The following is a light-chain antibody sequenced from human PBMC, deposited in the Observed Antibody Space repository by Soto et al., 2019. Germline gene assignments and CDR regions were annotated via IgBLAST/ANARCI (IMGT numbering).Light chain of an antibody. CDR1: QGIGND. CDR3: LQDHNYPLT. J-gene: IGKJ4*01. CDR2: AAS. V-gene: IGKV1-6*01. Sequence: AIQMTQSPSSLSASVGDRVTITCRARQGIGNDLGWYQQKPGKAPNLLIYAASNLQNGVPSRFSGSGSGTAFTLTISSLQPEDFATYYCLQDHNYPLTFGGGTKVEI.